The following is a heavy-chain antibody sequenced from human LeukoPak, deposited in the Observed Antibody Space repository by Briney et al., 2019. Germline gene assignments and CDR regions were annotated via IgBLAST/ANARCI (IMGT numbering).Heavy chain of an antibody. D-gene: IGHD5-12*01. CDR1: GFTFSSYA. CDR3: AKGRYSGYVSGWFDP. J-gene: IGHJ5*02. V-gene: IGHV3-23*01. Sequence: GGSLRLSCAASGFTFSSYAMSWVRQAPGKGLEWVSAISGSGGSTYYADSVKGRLTISRDNSKNTLYLQMNSLRAEDTAVYYCAKGRYSGYVSGWFDPWGQGTLVTVSS. CDR2: ISGSGGST.